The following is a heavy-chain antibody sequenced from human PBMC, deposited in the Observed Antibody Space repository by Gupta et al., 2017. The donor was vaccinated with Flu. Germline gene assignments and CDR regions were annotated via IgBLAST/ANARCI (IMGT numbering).Heavy chain of an antibody. J-gene: IGHJ6*02. CDR2: ISWDGGST. V-gene: IGHV3-43D*04. CDR3: AFSTAMEGKSYYYYYGMDV. D-gene: IGHD5-18*01. CDR1: GFTFDDYA. Sequence: EVQLVESGGVVVQPGGSLRLSCAASGFTFDDYAMHWVRQAPGKGLEWVSLISWDGGSTYYADSVKGRFTISRDNSKNSLYLQMNSLRAEDTALYYCAFSTAMEGKSYYYYYGMDVWGQGTTVTVSS.